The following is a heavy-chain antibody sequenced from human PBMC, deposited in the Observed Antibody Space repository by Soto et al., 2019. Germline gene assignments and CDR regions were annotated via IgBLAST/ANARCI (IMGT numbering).Heavy chain of an antibody. CDR1: GYTFTSYG. CDR2: ISAYNGNT. Sequence: ASVKVSCKASGYTFTSYGISWVRQAPGQGLEWMGWISAYNGNTNYAQKLQGRVTMTTDTSTSTAYMELRSLRSDDTAVYYRARVQDYYDSSGYYYYWGQGTLVTVSS. V-gene: IGHV1-18*01. CDR3: ARVQDYYDSSGYYYY. D-gene: IGHD3-22*01. J-gene: IGHJ4*02.